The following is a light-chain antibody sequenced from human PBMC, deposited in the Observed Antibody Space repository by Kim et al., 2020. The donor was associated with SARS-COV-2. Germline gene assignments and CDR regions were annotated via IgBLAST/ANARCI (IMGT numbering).Light chain of an antibody. CDR1: QSVSSDY. CDR2: GAS. J-gene: IGKJ2*01. Sequence: SPGEDAPLSCRTSQSVSSDYLAWYQQKPGQAPRLLIYGASTRATGIPDRFSGGGSGTDFTLTISRLEPEDFAVYYCQLFAGSPRYTFGQGTKLEI. V-gene: IGKV3-20*01. CDR3: QLFAGSPRYT.